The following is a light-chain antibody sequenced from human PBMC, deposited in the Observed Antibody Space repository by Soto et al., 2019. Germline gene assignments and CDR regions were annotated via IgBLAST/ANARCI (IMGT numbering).Light chain of an antibody. V-gene: IGKV3-20*01. CDR1: QSVSNKY. CDR3: QQYSASTRT. Sequence: EIVLTQSPGTQSVSAGERATLSWRASQSVSNKYLAWYQQKPGQAPRLLIYGASSRATGIPDRFSGSGSGTDFTLTISRLQPEDSAVYYCQQYSASTRTFGPGTKVDIK. CDR2: GAS. J-gene: IGKJ3*01.